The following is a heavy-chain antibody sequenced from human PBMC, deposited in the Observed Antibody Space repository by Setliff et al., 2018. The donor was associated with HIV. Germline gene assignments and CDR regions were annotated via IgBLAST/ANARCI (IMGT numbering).Heavy chain of an antibody. CDR3: ARDDDSSCYWDHYYYMDV. CDR2: ISCDGSDQ. Sequence: GGSLRLSCAASGFTFSSYAMHWVRQAPGKGLEWVAVISCDGSDQHLADSVKDRFTISRDNSNNALYLQMNGLRGEDTAVYYCARDDDSSCYWDHYYYMDVWGKGTRVTVSS. V-gene: IGHV3-30*04. D-gene: IGHD3-22*01. J-gene: IGHJ6*03. CDR1: GFTFSSYA.